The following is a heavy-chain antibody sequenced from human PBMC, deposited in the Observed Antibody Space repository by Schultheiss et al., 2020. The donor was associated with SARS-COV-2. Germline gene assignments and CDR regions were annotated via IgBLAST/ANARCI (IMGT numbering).Heavy chain of an antibody. J-gene: IGHJ4*02. CDR2: INHSGIT. CDR3: VRGDTIFVY. CDR1: GGSISSSNW. D-gene: IGHD3-10*01. V-gene: IGHV4-4*02. Sequence: SETLSLTCAVSGGSISSSNWWSWVRQSPGKGLEWIGEINHSGITNYNPSLKSRVTISVDTSRNQFSLKLTSVTAADTAVYYCVRGDTIFVYWGQGALVTVSS.